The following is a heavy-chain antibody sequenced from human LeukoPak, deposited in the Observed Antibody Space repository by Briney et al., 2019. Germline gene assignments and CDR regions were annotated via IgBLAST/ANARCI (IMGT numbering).Heavy chain of an antibody. CDR3: AKRFGEGEFDY. V-gene: IGHV3-23*01. Sequence: GGSLRLSCAASGFTFSSYAMSWVRQAPGKGLEWVSFIDGNGGSTYYADSVKGRFTISRDNSKNTLYLQMNSLRADGTAVYYCAKRFGEGEFDYWGHGTLVTVSS. CDR1: GFTFSSYA. CDR2: IDGNGGST. D-gene: IGHD3-10*01. J-gene: IGHJ4*01.